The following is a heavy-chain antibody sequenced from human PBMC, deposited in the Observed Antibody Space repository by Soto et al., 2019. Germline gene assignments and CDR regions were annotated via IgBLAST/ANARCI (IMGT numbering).Heavy chain of an antibody. CDR2: FDPEDGET. D-gene: IGHD1-1*01. V-gene: IGHV1-24*01. J-gene: IGHJ4*02. Sequence: ASVKVSCKVSGYTLTELSMHWVRQAPGKGLEWMGGFDPEDGETIYAQKFQGRVTMTEDTSTDTAYMELSSLRSEDSAVYYCARNPPNTGYFDPWGRGTQVTVSS. CDR3: ARNPPNTGYFDP. CDR1: GYTLTELS.